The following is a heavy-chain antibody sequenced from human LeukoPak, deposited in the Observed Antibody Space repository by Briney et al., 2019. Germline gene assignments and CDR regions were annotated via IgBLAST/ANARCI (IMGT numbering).Heavy chain of an antibody. Sequence: PSETLSLTCTVSGGSISSGGYYWSWIRQHPGKGLEWIGYIYYSGSTYYNPSLKSRVTISVDTSKNQFSLKLSSVTAADTAVYYCARGRPARGWFDPWGQGTLVTVSS. CDR3: ARGRPARGWFDP. CDR1: GGSISSGGYY. V-gene: IGHV4-31*03. CDR2: IYYSGST. D-gene: IGHD6-6*01. J-gene: IGHJ5*02.